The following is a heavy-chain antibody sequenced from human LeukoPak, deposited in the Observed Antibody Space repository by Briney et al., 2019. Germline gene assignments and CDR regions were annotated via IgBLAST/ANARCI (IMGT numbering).Heavy chain of an antibody. CDR1: GGSISSGSYY. V-gene: IGHV4-61*02. CDR2: IYTSGST. D-gene: IGHD4-11*01. CDR3: AREGLTTSDY. Sequence: SGTLSLTCTVSGGSISSGSYYWSWIRQPAGKGLEWIGRIYTSGSTNYNPSLKSRVTISVDTSKNQFSLKLSSVTAADTAVYYCAREGLTTSDYWGQGTLVTVSS. J-gene: IGHJ4*02.